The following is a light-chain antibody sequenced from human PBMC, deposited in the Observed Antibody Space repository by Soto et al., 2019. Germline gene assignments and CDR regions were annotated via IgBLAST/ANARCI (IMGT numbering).Light chain of an antibody. CDR3: CSYASTSTYV. Sequence: QSVLTQPASVSGSPGQSITISCTGTSSDVGSYSLVSWYQHHPGKAPKLMIYEGTKRPSGVSNRFSGSKSGNSASLTISGPQAEDEADYYYCSYASTSTYVFGTGSKVTAL. V-gene: IGLV2-23*01. J-gene: IGLJ1*01. CDR2: EGT. CDR1: SSDVGSYSL.